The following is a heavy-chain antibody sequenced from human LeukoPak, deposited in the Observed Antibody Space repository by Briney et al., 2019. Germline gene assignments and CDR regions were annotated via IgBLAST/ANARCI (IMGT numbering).Heavy chain of an antibody. CDR2: IGYDGSDK. CDR3: AKDRAAKLSFDD. V-gene: IGHV3-30*02. Sequence: GGSLRLSCAASGFTFRSDGMHWVRQAPGKGLEWVTFIGYDGSDKYYADSVKGRFTISRDNSKNALYLQMNSLRAEDTAVYHWAKDRAAKLSFDDQGQGTLVTVSS. CDR1: GFTFRSDG. J-gene: IGHJ4*02. D-gene: IGHD3-10*01.